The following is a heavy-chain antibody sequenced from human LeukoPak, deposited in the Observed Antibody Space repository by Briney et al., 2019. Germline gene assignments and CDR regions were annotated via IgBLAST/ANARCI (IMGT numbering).Heavy chain of an antibody. CDR2: ISGSGGST. Sequence: GGSLRLSCAASGFTFSSYAMSWVRQAPGKGLEWVSAISGSGGSTYYADSVKGRFTISRDNSKNTLYLQMNSLRAEDTAVYYCAKKASTAAGTYEKYYFDYWGQGTLVTVSS. D-gene: IGHD6-13*01. V-gene: IGHV3-23*01. CDR1: GFTFSSYA. CDR3: AKKASTAAGTYEKYYFDY. J-gene: IGHJ4*02.